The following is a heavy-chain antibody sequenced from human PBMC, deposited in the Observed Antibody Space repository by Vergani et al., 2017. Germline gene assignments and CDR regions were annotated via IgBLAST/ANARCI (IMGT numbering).Heavy chain of an antibody. J-gene: IGHJ4*02. D-gene: IGHD4-17*01. Sequence: QVQLQQWGAGLLKPSETLSLTCAVYGGSFSGYYWSWIRQPPGKGLEWIGEINHSGSTNYNPSLKSRVTISVDTSKNQFSLKRSSVTAAHTAVYYCARALTDYGDYRHDYWAREPWSPSPQ. CDR3: ARALTDYGDYRHDY. V-gene: IGHV4-34*01. CDR2: INHSGST. CDR1: GGSFSGYY.